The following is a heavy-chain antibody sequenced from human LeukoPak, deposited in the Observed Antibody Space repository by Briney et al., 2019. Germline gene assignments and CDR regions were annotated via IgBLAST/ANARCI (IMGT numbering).Heavy chain of an antibody. CDR3: ATDRNSGKYYDY. D-gene: IGHD1-26*01. J-gene: IGHJ4*02. CDR1: GLRFRNYG. Sequence: GGSLRLSCAASGLRFRNYGMHWVRQAPGKGLEWVAVIWYDGSNQYYVDSVKGRFTVSGDNAKNTLYLQMNSLRAEDTAVYYCATDRNSGKYYDYWGQGTLVTVSS. CDR2: IWYDGSNQ. V-gene: IGHV3-33*01.